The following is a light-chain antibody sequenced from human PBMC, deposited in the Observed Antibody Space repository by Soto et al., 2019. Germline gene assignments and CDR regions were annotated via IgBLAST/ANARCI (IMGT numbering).Light chain of an antibody. J-gene: IGLJ1*01. Sequence: QSVLTQPPSMSGAPGQRVTISCTGSSSNIGAGHDVHWYQQFPGKAPKLLIFGNRNRPSGVPDRFSGSKSGTSASLAISGLQSEDEADYYCAAWDDSLNGSYVFGTGTKVTVL. V-gene: IGLV1-40*01. CDR3: AAWDDSLNGSYV. CDR2: GNR. CDR1: SSNIGAGHD.